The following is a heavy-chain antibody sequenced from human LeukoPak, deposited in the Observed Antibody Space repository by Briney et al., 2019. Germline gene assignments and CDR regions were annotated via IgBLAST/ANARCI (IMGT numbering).Heavy chain of an antibody. J-gene: IGHJ6*02. CDR3: AKDRAIFGVVIEYGMDV. Sequence: GRSLRLSCAASGFTFSSYGMHWVRQAPGKGLEWVAVISYDGSNKYYADSVKGRFTMSRDNSKNTLYLQMNSLRAEDTAVYYCAKDRAIFGVVIEYGMDVWGQGTTVTVSS. CDR2: ISYDGSNK. V-gene: IGHV3-30*18. D-gene: IGHD3-3*01. CDR1: GFTFSSYG.